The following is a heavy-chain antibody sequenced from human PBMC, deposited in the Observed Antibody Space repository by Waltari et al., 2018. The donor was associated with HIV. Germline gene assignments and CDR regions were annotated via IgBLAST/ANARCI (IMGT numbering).Heavy chain of an antibody. J-gene: IGHJ6*02. CDR3: ARIGLGSGWYRVKGHYYYGMDV. V-gene: IGHV2-26*01. Sequence: QVTLKESGPVLVKPTETLTLTCTVSGFSLSNARMGVSWIRQPPGKALEWLAHIFSNDEKSYSTSLKSRLTISKDTSKSQVVLTMTNMDPVDTATYYCARIGLGSGWYRVKGHYYYGMDVWGQGTTVTVSS. D-gene: IGHD6-19*01. CDR1: GFSLSNARMG. CDR2: IFSNDEK.